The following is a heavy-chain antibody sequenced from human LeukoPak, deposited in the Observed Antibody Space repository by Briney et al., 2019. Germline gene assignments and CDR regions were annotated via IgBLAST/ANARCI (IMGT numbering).Heavy chain of an antibody. D-gene: IGHD4-17*01. Sequence: GGSLRLSCAASGFTFSSYSMNWVRQAPGKGLEWVSAISGSGGSTYYADSVKGRFTISRDNSKNTLYLQMNSLRAEDTAVYYCAKDKSSYGDYANYFDYWGQGTLVTVSS. J-gene: IGHJ4*02. CDR1: GFTFSSYS. CDR2: ISGSGGST. CDR3: AKDKSSYGDYANYFDY. V-gene: IGHV3-23*01.